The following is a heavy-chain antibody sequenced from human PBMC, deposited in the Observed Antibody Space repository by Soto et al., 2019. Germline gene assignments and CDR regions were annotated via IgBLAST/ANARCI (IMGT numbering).Heavy chain of an antibody. CDR3: ASPLFLATVIAGAFDI. V-gene: IGHV1-46*01. Sequence: ASVKVSCKASGYTFTSNYIHWVRQAPGQGLEWLGIINPNGGATTYAQHFQDRVTMTRDTSTSTVHMELRSLRPEDTAVYYCASPLFLATVIAGAFDIWGQGTMVTVSS. D-gene: IGHD4-17*01. J-gene: IGHJ3*02. CDR1: GYTFTSNY. CDR2: INPNGGAT.